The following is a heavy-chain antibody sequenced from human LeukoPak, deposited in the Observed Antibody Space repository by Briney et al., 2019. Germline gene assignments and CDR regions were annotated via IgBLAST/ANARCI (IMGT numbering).Heavy chain of an antibody. J-gene: IGHJ4*02. Sequence: ASETLSLTCAVYGGSFSGYYWSWIRQPPGKGLEWIGYIYYSGSTNYNPSLKSRVTISVDTSKNQFSLKLSSVTAADTAVYYCARASTVYYYGSGSYYDRFDYWGQGTLVTVSS. D-gene: IGHD3-10*01. CDR1: GGSFSGYY. V-gene: IGHV4-59*01. CDR3: ARASTVYYYGSGSYYDRFDY. CDR2: IYYSGST.